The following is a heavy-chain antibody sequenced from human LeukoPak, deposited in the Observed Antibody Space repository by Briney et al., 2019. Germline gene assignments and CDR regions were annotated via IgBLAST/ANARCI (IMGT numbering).Heavy chain of an antibody. CDR1: GYTFTGYY. CDR3: ARVLRRYGSLPLDY. CDR2: INPNSGGT. D-gene: IGHD3-10*01. Sequence: GASVKVSCKASGYTFTGYYMHWVRQAPGQGLEWMGWINPNSGGTSYAQKFQGRVTMTRDTSISTAYMELSRLRSDDTAVYYCARVLRRYGSLPLDYWGQGTLVTVSS. J-gene: IGHJ4*01. V-gene: IGHV1-2*02.